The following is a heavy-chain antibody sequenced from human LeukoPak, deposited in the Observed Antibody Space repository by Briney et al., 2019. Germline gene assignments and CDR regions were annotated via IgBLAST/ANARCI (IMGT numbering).Heavy chain of an antibody. CDR1: GFTFSSYS. D-gene: IGHD1-26*01. CDR3: ATGWAAHDY. CDR2: MNQDGSEK. J-gene: IGHJ4*02. V-gene: IGHV3-7*01. Sequence: GGSLRLSCAASGFTFSSYSMSWVRRAPGKGLEWVANMNQDGSEKYYVDSVKGQFTISRDNAKSSLYLQMNSLRAEDTAVYYCATGWAAHDYWGQGTLVTVSS.